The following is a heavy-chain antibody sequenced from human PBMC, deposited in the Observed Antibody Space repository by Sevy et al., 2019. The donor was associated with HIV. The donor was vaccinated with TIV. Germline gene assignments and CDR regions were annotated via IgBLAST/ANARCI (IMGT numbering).Heavy chain of an antibody. Sequence: ASVKVSCKASGYTFTGYYMHWVRQAPGQGLEWMGWINPNSGGTNYAQKFQGRVTMTRDTSISTAYMELSRLRSDDTAMYYCARDLEDIVVVPAAIRYYYYGMDVWGQGTTVTVSS. CDR3: ARDLEDIVVVPAAIRYYYYGMDV. CDR1: GYTFTGYY. CDR2: INPNSGGT. J-gene: IGHJ6*02. V-gene: IGHV1-2*02. D-gene: IGHD2-2*02.